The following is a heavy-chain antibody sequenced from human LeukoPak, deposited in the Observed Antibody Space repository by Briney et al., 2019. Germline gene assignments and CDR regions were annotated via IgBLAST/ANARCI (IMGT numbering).Heavy chain of an antibody. CDR1: GGSFSNYA. Sequence: ASVKVSCKASGGSFSNYAISWVRQAPGQGLEWMGGLIPLFTTANYAQKFQGRVQITADKSTSTAYMELSSLRSEDTAVYYCARDTHYYGSGSYSVLGYYYYMDVWGKGTTVTVSS. J-gene: IGHJ6*03. V-gene: IGHV1-69*06. CDR3: ARDTHYYGSGSYSVLGYYYYMDV. D-gene: IGHD3-10*01. CDR2: LIPLFTTA.